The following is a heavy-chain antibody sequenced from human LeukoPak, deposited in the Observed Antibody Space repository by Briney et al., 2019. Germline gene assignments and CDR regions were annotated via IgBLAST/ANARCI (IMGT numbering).Heavy chain of an antibody. CDR1: GFTFSSYG. D-gene: IGHD2-2*01. CDR2: IRYDGSNK. V-gene: IGHV3-30*02. Sequence: PGGSLRLSCAASGFTFSSYGMHWVRQAPGKGLEWVAFIRYDGSNKYYADSVKGRFTISRDNFNNTLYLQMNSLRAEDTAVYYCAKNPTIVVVPAAIDYWGQGTLVTVSS. CDR3: AKNPTIVVVPAAIDY. J-gene: IGHJ4*02.